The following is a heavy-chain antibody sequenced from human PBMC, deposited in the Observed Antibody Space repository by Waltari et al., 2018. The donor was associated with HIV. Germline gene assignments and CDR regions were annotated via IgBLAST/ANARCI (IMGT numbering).Heavy chain of an antibody. D-gene: IGHD1-26*01. Sequence: QVQLVASGGGVVQPGRSLRLSCAASGFTFTTYGMHWVRQAPGKGLEWVALIWHDGSKTYYADSLKGRFTISRDNSKNTLYLQMNSLRGEDTAVYYCARQVGAALFDYWGQGALVTVSS. CDR3: ARQVGAALFDY. CDR1: GFTFTTYG. V-gene: IGHV3-33*01. CDR2: IWHDGSKT. J-gene: IGHJ4*02.